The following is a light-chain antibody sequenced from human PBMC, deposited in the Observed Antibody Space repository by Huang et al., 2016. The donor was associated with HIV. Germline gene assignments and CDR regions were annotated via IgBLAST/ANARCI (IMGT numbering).Light chain of an antibody. CDR1: QSINSY. CDR3: QQSYSTPYT. V-gene: IGKV1-39*01. CDR2: AAS. J-gene: IGKJ2*01. Sequence: DIQMTQSPSSLSASVGDRVTITCRASQSINSYLNWYKQKPGNAPKLLIYAASSLQSGVPSRFSGSGSGTDFTLTISSLQPEDFATYYCQQSYSTPYTFGQGTKLEIK.